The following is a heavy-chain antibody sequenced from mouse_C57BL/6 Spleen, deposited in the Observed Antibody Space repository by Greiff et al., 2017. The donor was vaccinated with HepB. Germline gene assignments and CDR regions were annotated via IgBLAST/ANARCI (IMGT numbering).Heavy chain of an antibody. CDR2: IDPSDSYT. J-gene: IGHJ4*01. V-gene: IGHV1-69*01. Sequence: VQLQQPGAELVMPGASVKLSCKASGYTFTSYWMHWVKQRPGQGLEWIGEIDPSDSYTNYNQKFKGKSTLTVDKSSRTAYMQLSSLTSEDSAVYYCARTPPPYAMDYWGQGTSVTVSS. CDR3: ARTPPPYAMDY. CDR1: GYTFTSYW.